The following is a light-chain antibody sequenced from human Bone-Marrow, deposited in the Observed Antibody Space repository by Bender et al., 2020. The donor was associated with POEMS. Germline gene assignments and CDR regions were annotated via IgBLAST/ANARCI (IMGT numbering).Light chain of an antibody. CDR2: DVN. J-gene: IGLJ3*02. Sequence: QSALTQPRSVSGSPGQSVTISCTGTISDLGDFNHVSWYQQHPGKAPELLIYDVNKRPSGVPDRFSGSKSDYTASLTISGLQAEDEADYYCTSYSSLSTLVFGGGTKLTVL. V-gene: IGLV2-11*01. CDR3: TSYSSLSTLV. CDR1: ISDLGDFNH.